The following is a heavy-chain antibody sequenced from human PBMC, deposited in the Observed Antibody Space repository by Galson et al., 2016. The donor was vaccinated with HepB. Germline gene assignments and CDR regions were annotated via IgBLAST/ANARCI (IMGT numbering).Heavy chain of an antibody. V-gene: IGHV3-30*04. Sequence: SLRLSCAASGFTFKSYAMHWVRQAPGKGLEWVTRISYDGREKYYGDSVKGRFTISRDNSNNTLFLQMNSLRPEDTAVYYCAKDVIGYCSGGSCNFNFDYWGQGTLVTVSS. D-gene: IGHD2-15*01. J-gene: IGHJ4*02. CDR3: AKDVIGYCSGGSCNFNFDY. CDR2: ISYDGREK. CDR1: GFTFKSYA.